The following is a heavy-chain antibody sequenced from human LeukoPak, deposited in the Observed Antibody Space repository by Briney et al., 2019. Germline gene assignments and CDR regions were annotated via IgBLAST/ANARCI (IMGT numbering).Heavy chain of an antibody. V-gene: IGHV4-59*01. J-gene: IGHJ6*02. D-gene: IGHD3-16*02. CDR2: IDHSGSS. CDR1: GASISSSY. Sequence: SETLSLTCPVSGASISSSYWSWIRQPPGKGLEWIGYIDHSGSSDYNPSLKSRVTISVDTSKNQFSLKLSSVTAADTAVYYCARDTLHGYRPYYYSGMDVWGQGPTVTVSS. CDR3: ARDTLHGYRPYYYSGMDV.